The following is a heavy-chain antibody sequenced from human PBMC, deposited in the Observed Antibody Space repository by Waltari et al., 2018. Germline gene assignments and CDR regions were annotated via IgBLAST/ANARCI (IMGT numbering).Heavy chain of an antibody. CDR3: ATPFYNWDDPLHS. Sequence: EVRLLESGGGVVRPGVSVRLPGSASGNFCNQFAINWVRMTPGTGLDWVSAISVSDDTHYADSVKGRFTVSRDTSKNTVYLQMNDLRAEDTAIYYCATPFYNWDDPLHSWGQGTLVAVSS. CDR2: ISVSDDT. D-gene: IGHD1-20*01. V-gene: IGHV3-23*01. CDR1: GNFCNQFA. J-gene: IGHJ4*02.